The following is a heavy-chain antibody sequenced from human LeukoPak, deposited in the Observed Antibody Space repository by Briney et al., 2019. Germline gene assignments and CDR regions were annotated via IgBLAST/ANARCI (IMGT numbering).Heavy chain of an antibody. D-gene: IGHD2-8*01. J-gene: IGHJ5*02. CDR1: GFTFTSSW. CDR2: IDIDGSKK. V-gene: IGHV3-7*04. CDR3: ARGLSNGGSPYNWFGP. Sequence: GGSQRLSCVASGFTFTSSWMDWVRQAPGKGLEWVANIDIDGSKKNYVDSVKGRFTISRDNGKSSLHLQMNSLRAEDTAVYYCARGLSNGGSPYNWFGPWGQGTLVTVSS.